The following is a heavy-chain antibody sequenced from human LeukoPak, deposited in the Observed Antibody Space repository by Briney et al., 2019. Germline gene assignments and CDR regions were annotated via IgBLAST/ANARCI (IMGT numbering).Heavy chain of an antibody. J-gene: IGHJ4*02. D-gene: IGHD2-21*02. CDR2: IDWSGAAS. V-gene: IGHV3-20*04. CDR1: GLSNADYG. Sequence: GSGGSLRLSCVGAGLSNADYGMSWVRQVRGKGLEWVSGIDWSGAASEYADSVKGRFTISRDNAKNSLYLQMNTLRPEDTGVYYCARDLSATWYSLGYWGQGTLVTVSS. CDR3: ARDLSATWYSLGY.